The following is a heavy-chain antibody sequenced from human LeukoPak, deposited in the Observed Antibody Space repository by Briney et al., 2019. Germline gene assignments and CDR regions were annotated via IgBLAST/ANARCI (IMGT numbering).Heavy chain of an antibody. CDR1: GGSISSGGYS. Sequence: SQTLSLTCAVSGGSISSGGYSWSWIRQPPGKGLEWIGYIYHSGSTYYNPSLKSRVTISVDTSKNQFSLKLSSVTAADTAVYYCARHEDLDYWGQGTLVTVSS. J-gene: IGHJ4*02. CDR2: IYHSGST. CDR3: ARHEDLDY. V-gene: IGHV4-30-2*03.